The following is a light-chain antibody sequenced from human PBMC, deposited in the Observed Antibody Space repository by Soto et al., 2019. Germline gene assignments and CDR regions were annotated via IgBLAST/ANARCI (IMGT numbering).Light chain of an antibody. Sequence: EIVLTQSPGTLSLSPGERATLSCRASQSVSSSYLVWYQQKPGQAPRLLIYGASSRATGIPDRFSGSGSGTDFTLTISRLEPEDFAVYYCQQYSIWRTFGQGTKVEIK. CDR1: QSVSSSY. J-gene: IGKJ1*01. CDR2: GAS. CDR3: QQYSIWRT. V-gene: IGKV3-20*01.